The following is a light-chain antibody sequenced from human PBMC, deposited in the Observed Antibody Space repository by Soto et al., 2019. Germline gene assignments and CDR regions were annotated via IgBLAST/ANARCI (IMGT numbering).Light chain of an antibody. V-gene: IGLV2-11*01. Sequence: QSALTQPRSVSGSPGQSVTISCTGTSSDVGNYIYVSWYQQLPGKAPKLMIYDVSKRPSGVPDRFSGSKSGNTASLTISGLQAEDEADYYCCSYAGSYTYAFGPGTKVTVL. CDR3: CSYAGSYTYA. CDR1: SSDVGNYIY. J-gene: IGLJ1*01. CDR2: DVS.